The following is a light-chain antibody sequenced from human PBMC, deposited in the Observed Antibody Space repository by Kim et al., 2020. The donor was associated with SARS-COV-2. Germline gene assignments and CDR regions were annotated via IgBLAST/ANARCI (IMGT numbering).Light chain of an antibody. Sequence: EIVLTQSPGTLSLSPGERATLSCRAAQTVSTSYFAWYQHKPGQAPRLLMYGTNIRATGTPDRFSGSGSGTDFTLTISRLEPEDFAVYYCQQYGTSPTFGQGTKVDIK. CDR3: QQYGTSPT. J-gene: IGKJ1*01. CDR2: GTN. CDR1: QTVSTSY. V-gene: IGKV3-20*01.